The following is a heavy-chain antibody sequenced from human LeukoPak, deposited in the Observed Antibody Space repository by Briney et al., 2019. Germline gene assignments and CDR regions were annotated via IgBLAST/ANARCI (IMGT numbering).Heavy chain of an antibody. J-gene: IGHJ5*01. CDR1: GFSFDDYA. CDR3: ARESDSSGWYDS. V-gene: IGHV3-43*02. Sequence: GGSLRLSCAAPGFSFDDYAIHWVRQAPGKGLEWVSPISGDGGSTFYADSVKGRFTISRDNSKNSLYLQMSSLRSEDTALYDCARESDSSGWYDSWGQGTLVTVSS. D-gene: IGHD3-22*01. CDR2: ISGDGGST.